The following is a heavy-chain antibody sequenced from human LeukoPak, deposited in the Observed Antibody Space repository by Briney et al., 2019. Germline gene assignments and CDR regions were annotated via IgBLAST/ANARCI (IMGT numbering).Heavy chain of an antibody. V-gene: IGHV4-38-2*02. CDR3: ARGPRGYSYGWIRRNHFHDY. J-gene: IGHJ4*02. Sequence: SETLSLTCTVSGYSISSGYYWGWIRQPPGKGLEWIGSIYHSGSTYYNPSLKSRVTISVDTSKNQFSLKLSSVTAADTAVYYCARGPRGYSYGWIRRNHFHDYWGQGTLVTVSS. CDR2: IYHSGST. CDR1: GYSISSGYY. D-gene: IGHD5-18*01.